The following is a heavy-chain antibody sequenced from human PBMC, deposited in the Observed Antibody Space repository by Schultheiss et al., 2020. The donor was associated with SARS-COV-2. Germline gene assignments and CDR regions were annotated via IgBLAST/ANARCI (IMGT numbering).Heavy chain of an antibody. Sequence: SQTLSLTCAVSGGSISSGGYSWSWIRQPPGKGLEWIGSISYSGSTYYNPSLKSRVTISVDRSKNQFSLKLSSVTAADTAVYYCARDSGSLDAFDIWGQGTMVTVSS. CDR2: ISYSGST. D-gene: IGHD3-10*01. J-gene: IGHJ3*02. V-gene: IGHV4-30-2*01. CDR3: ARDSGSLDAFDI. CDR1: GGSISSGGYS.